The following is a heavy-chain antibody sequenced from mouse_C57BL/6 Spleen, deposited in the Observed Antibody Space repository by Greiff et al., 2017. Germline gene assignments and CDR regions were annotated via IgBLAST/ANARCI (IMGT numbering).Heavy chain of an antibody. CDR2: IRSKSSNYAT. V-gene: IGHV10-3*01. J-gene: IGHJ4*01. D-gene: IGHD1-2*01. CDR3: VRDPASLLRHAMDY. CDR1: GFTFNTYA. Sequence: EVQLVESGGGLVQPKGSLKLSCAASGFTFNTYAMHWVRQAPGKGLEWVARIRSKSSNYATYYADSVKDRFTISRDDSQSMLYLQMNNLKTEDTAMYYCVRDPASLLRHAMDYWGQGTSVTVSS.